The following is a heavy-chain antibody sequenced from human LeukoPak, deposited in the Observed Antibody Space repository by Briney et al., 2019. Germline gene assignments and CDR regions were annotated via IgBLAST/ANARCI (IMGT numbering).Heavy chain of an antibody. D-gene: IGHD6-19*01. CDR2: INPNNGGT. CDR1: AYTFSAYY. V-gene: IGHV1-2*02. Sequence: ASVKASCKASAYTFSAYYMHWVRQAPGQGLEWMGWINPNNGGTNYAQKFQGRVTMTRDTSISTAYMELSRLRSDDTAIYYCADEFGLKWLADWGQGTLVTVSS. CDR3: ADEFGLKWLAD. J-gene: IGHJ4*02.